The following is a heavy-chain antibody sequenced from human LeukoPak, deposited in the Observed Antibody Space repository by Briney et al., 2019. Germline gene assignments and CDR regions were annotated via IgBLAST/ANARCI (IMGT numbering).Heavy chain of an antibody. CDR2: IYPGDSDT. Sequence: PGESLKISCKGSGYIFISYFIVWVRQMPVKGLEWMGIIYPGDSDTRYSPSFQGQVTISADKSISTAYLQWSSLKASDTAIYYCARTSMPSREWFDPWGQGTLVSVSS. J-gene: IGHJ5*02. CDR1: GYIFISYF. V-gene: IGHV5-51*01. CDR3: ARTSMPSREWFDP. D-gene: IGHD2-2*01.